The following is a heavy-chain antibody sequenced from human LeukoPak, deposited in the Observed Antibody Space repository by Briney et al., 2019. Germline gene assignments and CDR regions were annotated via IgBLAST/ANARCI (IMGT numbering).Heavy chain of an antibody. CDR1: GGSISSGSYD. V-gene: IGHV4-61*09. Sequence: SETLSLTCTVSGGSISSGSYDWYWIRQPAGKGLEWIGHIYTSGSTDYNPSLKSRVTISVATSKNQFSLRLTSVTAADTAIYYCTKGRGIWGQGTLVTVSS. J-gene: IGHJ4*02. CDR3: TKGRGI. D-gene: IGHD3-10*01. CDR2: IYTSGST.